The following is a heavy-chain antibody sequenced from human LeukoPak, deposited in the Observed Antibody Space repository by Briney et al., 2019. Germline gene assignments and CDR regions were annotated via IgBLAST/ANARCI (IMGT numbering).Heavy chain of an antibody. CDR1: GGSISSYY. J-gene: IGHJ4*02. CDR3: ARGGRRYVSSGSYYKIRGYFDY. D-gene: IGHD3-10*01. V-gene: IGHV4-59*08. CDR2: IYYSGST. Sequence: SETLSLTCTVSGGSISSYYWSWIRQPPGKGLEWIGYIYYSGSTYYNPSLKSRVTISVDTSKNQFSLKLSSVTAADTAVYYCARGGRRYVSSGSYYKIRGYFDYWGQGTLVTVSS.